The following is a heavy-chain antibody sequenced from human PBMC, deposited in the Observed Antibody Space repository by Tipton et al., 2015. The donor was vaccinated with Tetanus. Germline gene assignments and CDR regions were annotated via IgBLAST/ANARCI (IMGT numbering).Heavy chain of an antibody. CDR1: GFSFGSYG. CDR2: IWYDGRNK. D-gene: IGHD6-13*01. Sequence: SLRLSCAASGFSFGSYGMHWVRQAPGKGLEWVAVIWYDGRNKNYAASVKGRFSISRDNSNNTLYLQMNSVRAEDTAVYYCARTAAGPDYWGQGTLVTVSP. CDR3: ARTAAGPDY. V-gene: IGHV3-33*01. J-gene: IGHJ4*02.